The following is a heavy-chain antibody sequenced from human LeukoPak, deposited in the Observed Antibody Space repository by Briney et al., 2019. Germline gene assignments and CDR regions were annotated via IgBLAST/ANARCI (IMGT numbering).Heavy chain of an antibody. D-gene: IGHD5-18*01. CDR2: IYYSGST. Sequence: PSETLSLTCTVSGASVSSYYWSWVRQPPGKGLECIGYIYYSGSTNYNPSLKSRVTISVDTSKNQFSLKLTSVTAADTAVYYCARLNRRGYSYTDAFDIWXXGTXXXVS. CDR1: GASVSSYY. J-gene: IGHJ3*02. V-gene: IGHV4-59*08. CDR3: ARLNRRGYSYTDAFDI.